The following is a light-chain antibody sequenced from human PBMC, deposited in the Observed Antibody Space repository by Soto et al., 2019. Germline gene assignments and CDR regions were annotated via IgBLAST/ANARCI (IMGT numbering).Light chain of an antibody. J-gene: IGKJ5*01. CDR2: GAT. V-gene: IGKV3-15*01. CDR3: MQALQTPIT. Sequence: EIVMTQSPATLSVSPGERATLSCRASQSVSILLAWYQQKPGQAPRLLIHGATTRATGIPARFSGSGSGTDFTLKISGVEAEDVGVYYCMQALQTPITFGQGTRLEI. CDR1: QSVSIL.